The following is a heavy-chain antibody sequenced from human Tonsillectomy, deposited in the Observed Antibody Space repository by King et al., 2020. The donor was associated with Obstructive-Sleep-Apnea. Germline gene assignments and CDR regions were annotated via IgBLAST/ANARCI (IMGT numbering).Heavy chain of an antibody. CDR3: VVGLLTGDYAPFDY. CDR2: ISWDGGST. J-gene: IGHJ4*02. D-gene: IGHD3-9*01. V-gene: IGHV3-43*01. CDR1: VFTFDDYT. Sequence: QLVQSGGVVVQPGGSLRLSCAASVFTFDDYTMHWVRQAPGKGLVWVSLISWDGGSTYYADSVKGRFTISRVNRKNSLYLQMNSLRTEDTALYPCVVGLLTGDYAPFDYWGQGTLGTVSS.